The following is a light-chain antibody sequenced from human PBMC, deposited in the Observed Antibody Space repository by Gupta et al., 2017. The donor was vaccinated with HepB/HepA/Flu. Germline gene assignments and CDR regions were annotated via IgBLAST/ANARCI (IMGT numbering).Light chain of an antibody. Sequence: QSVLTQPPSVSGAPGQRITISCTGRSSNIGAGYDVHWYQQLPGTAPKLLIYSNSNRPSAVPARFSGSKSATSGSLAISGLQAEDEADYYCQSYDRSLSVWVFGGGTKLTVL. CDR1: SSNIGAGYD. J-gene: IGLJ3*02. CDR3: QSYDRSLSVWV. V-gene: IGLV1-40*01. CDR2: SNS.